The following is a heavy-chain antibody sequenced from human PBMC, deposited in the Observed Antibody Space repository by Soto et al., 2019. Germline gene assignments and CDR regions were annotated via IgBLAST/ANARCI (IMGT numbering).Heavy chain of an antibody. D-gene: IGHD6-19*01. CDR1: GYTFTSYA. CDR3: ASSGWYKNYYYYMDV. V-gene: IGHV1-3*01. CDR2: INAGNGNT. Sequence: ASVKVSCTASGYTFTSYAMHWVRQAPGQRLEWMGWINAGNGNTKYSQKFQGRVTITRDTSASTAYMELSSLRSEDTAVYYCASSGWYKNYYYYMDVWGKGTTVTVS. J-gene: IGHJ6*03.